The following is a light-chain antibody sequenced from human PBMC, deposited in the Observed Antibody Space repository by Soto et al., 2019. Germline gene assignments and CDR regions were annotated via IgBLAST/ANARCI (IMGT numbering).Light chain of an antibody. Sequence: SYELTQPPSVSVAPGQTARITCGGNNIEIKSVHWYQQKPGQAPVLVVYDDGDRTTGIPERYSGSKPGNTATLTTSRVEAGDEADYYCQVWDTTNPVIFGGGTKLTVL. CDR1: NIEIKS. V-gene: IGLV3-21*02. CDR2: DDG. CDR3: QVWDTTNPVI. J-gene: IGLJ2*01.